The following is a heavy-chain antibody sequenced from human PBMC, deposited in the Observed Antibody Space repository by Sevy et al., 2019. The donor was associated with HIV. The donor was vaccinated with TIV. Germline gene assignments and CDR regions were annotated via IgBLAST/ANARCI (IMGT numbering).Heavy chain of an antibody. CDR2: INPKSGGT. CDR1: GYTFTDYY. CDR3: ARVVEPAGIDPYYYGVDV. Sequence: ASVKVSSKASGYTFTDYYIHWVRQAPGQGLEWMGWINPKSGGTNYAQKFHGRVTMTSDTSISTAYMELSRLRSDDTAVYYCARVVEPAGIDPYYYGVDVWGPGATVTVSS. V-gene: IGHV1-2*02. D-gene: IGHD2-2*02. J-gene: IGHJ6*02.